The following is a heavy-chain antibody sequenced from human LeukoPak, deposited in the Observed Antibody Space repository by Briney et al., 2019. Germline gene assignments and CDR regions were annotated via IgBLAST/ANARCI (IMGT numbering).Heavy chain of an antibody. Sequence: SETLSLTCTVSGGSINNYYWSWIRQPPGKGLEWIGYIYFSGSTNYSPSLKSRVTMSVDTSKNQFSLKLSSVTVADTAVYYCARMGAVAGNSANPDYWGRGALVTVSS. V-gene: IGHV4-59*01. CDR2: IYFSGST. D-gene: IGHD6-13*01. CDR1: GGSINNYY. CDR3: ARMGAVAGNSANPDY. J-gene: IGHJ4*02.